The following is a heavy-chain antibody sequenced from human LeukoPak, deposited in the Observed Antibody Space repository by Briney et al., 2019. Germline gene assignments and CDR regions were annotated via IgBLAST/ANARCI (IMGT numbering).Heavy chain of an antibody. Sequence: PSETLSLTCTVSGGSISSYYWSWIRQPPGKGLEWIGYIYYSGSTNYNPSLKSRVTISVDTSKNQFSLKLSSVTAADTAVYYCARDPIPGYWGQGTLVTVSS. J-gene: IGHJ4*02. D-gene: IGHD2-21*01. CDR3: ARDPIPGY. CDR2: IYYSGST. V-gene: IGHV4-59*01. CDR1: GGSISSYY.